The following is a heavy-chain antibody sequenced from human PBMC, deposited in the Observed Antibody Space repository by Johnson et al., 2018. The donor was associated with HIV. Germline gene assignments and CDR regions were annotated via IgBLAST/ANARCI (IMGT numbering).Heavy chain of an antibody. CDR2: IKQDGSEK. CDR3: ATEGALTGTDAFDI. CDR1: GFTFSSYA. Sequence: VQLVESGGGLVQPGGSLRLSCAASGFTFSSYAMHWVRQAPGKGLEWVANIKQDGSEKYYVDSVKGRFTISRDNAKNSLYLQLNSLGAEDTAVYYCATEGALTGTDAFDIWGQGTMVTVSS. D-gene: IGHD7-27*01. J-gene: IGHJ3*02. V-gene: IGHV3-7*01.